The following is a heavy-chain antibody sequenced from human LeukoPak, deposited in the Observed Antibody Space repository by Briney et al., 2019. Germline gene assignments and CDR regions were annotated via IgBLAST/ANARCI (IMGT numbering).Heavy chain of an antibody. CDR1: GYTFTDYY. CDR3: ARANLLYCSSTTCLFDY. Sequence: ASVKVSCKASGYTFTDYYLHWVRQAPGQGVEWMGWINPNSGDTNYAQKVQGRVTMTRDTSISTPHMEMSRLRSDDTAVYYCARANLLYCSSTTCLFDYWGQGNLVTVSS. J-gene: IGHJ4*02. D-gene: IGHD2-2*01. CDR2: INPNSGDT. V-gene: IGHV1-2*02.